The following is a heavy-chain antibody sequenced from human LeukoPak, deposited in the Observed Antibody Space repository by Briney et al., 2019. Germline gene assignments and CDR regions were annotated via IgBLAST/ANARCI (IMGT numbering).Heavy chain of an antibody. J-gene: IGHJ4*02. V-gene: IGHV4-39*01. CDR2: IYYSGST. D-gene: IGHD4-11*01. CDR3: ARVTTVTSVYFDY. Sequence: SETLSLTCTVSGGSISSSSYYWGWIRQPPGRGLEWIGSIYYSGSTYYNPSLKSRVTISVDTSKNQFSLKLSSVTAADTAVYWCARVTTVTSVYFDYWGQGTLVTVSS. CDR1: GGSISSSSYY.